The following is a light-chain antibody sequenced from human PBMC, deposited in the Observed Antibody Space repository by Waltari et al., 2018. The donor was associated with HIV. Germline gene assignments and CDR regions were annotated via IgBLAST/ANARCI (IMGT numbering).Light chain of an antibody. CDR1: SSNIGAGYD. Sequence: QSVLTQPPSVSGAPGQRVTISCTGSSSNIGAGYDVHWYQQLPGTAPKLPIYGNSTRPSGVPDRFSGSKSGTSASLAITGLQAEDEADYYCQSYDSSLSGCVFGGGTKLTVL. CDR2: GNS. V-gene: IGLV1-40*01. CDR3: QSYDSSLSGCV. J-gene: IGLJ3*02.